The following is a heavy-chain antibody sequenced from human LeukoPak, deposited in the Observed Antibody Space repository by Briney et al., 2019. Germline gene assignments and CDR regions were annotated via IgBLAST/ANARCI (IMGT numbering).Heavy chain of an antibody. J-gene: IGHJ6*02. CDR2: ISYDGSNK. V-gene: IGHV3-30*18. D-gene: IGHD6-19*01. CDR3: AKDLRPIAVAIYYYGMDV. Sequence: PGGSLRLSCAGSGFTFSSYGMHWVRQAPGKGLEWVAVISYDGSNKYYADSVKGRFTISRDNSKNTLYLQMNSLRAEDTAVYYCAKDLRPIAVAIYYYGMDVWGQGTTVTVSS. CDR1: GFTFSSYG.